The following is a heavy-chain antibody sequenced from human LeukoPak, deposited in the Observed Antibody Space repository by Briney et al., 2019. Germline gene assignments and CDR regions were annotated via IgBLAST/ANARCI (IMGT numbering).Heavy chain of an antibody. V-gene: IGHV4-39*01. CDR1: GGSISSSSYY. J-gene: IGHJ4*02. Sequence: PSETLSLTCTVSGGSISSSSYYWGWIRQPPGKGLEWIGSIYYSGSTYYNPSLKSRVTISVDTSKNQFSLKLSSVTAADTAVYYCARQPHYGGFSWYFDYWGQGTLVTVSS. CDR2: IYYSGST. D-gene: IGHD4-17*01. CDR3: ARQPHYGGFSWYFDY.